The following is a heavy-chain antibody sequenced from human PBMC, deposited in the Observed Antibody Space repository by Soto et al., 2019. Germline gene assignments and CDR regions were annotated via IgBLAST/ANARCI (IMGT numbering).Heavy chain of an antibody. V-gene: IGHV3-33*01. Sequence: GGSLRLSCAASGFTFSSYGMHWVRQAPGKGLEWVAVIWYDGSNKYYADSVKGRFTISRDNSKNTLYLQMNSLRAEDTAVYYCARDWVDIVAIRIHYYGMDVWGQGTTVTVSS. D-gene: IGHD5-12*01. CDR2: IWYDGSNK. CDR1: GFTFSSYG. J-gene: IGHJ6*02. CDR3: ARDWVDIVAIRIHYYGMDV.